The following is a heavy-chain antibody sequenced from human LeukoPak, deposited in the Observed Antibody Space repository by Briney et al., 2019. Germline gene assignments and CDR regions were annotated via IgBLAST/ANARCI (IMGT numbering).Heavy chain of an antibody. CDR3: TRMTRGHDY. J-gene: IGHJ4*02. D-gene: IGHD4-11*01. V-gene: IGHV4-34*01. CDR1: GVSFDDYY. Sequence: SETLSLTCAVSGVSFDDYYWSWVRQTPGKGLEWIGEINHSGYTNDSPSLKSRVTLSIDTSRKQFSLNLRSVTVADAGIYYCTRMTRGHDYWGQGTQATVSS. CDR2: INHSGYT.